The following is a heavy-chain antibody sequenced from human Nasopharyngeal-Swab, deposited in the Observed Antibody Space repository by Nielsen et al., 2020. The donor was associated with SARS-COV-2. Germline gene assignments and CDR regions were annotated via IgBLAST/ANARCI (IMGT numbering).Heavy chain of an antibody. CDR1: GFTFSSYA. Sequence: GESLKISCAASGFTFSSYAMSWVRQAPGKGLEWVSAISGSGGSTYYADSVKGRFTISSDNSKNTLYLQMNSLRAEDTAVYYCAKAGGAFDIWGQGTMVTVSS. CDR2: ISGSGGST. CDR3: AKAGGAFDI. J-gene: IGHJ3*02. D-gene: IGHD3-16*01. V-gene: IGHV3-23*01.